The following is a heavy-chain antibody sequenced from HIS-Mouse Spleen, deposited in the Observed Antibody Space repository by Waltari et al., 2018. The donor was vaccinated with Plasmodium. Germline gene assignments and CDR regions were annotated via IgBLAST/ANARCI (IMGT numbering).Heavy chain of an antibody. Sequence: EVQLVESGGGLVQPGGSLRLSCAASGFTFMSHWMSWVRQAPGKGLEWVANRKQDGIEKYYVDAGKGRFTISRDNAKNSLYLQMNSLRAEDTAVYYCASSWYWYFDLWGRGTLVTVSS. V-gene: IGHV3-7*01. CDR1: GFTFMSHW. J-gene: IGHJ2*01. CDR2: RKQDGIEK. CDR3: ASSWYWYFDL. D-gene: IGHD6-13*01.